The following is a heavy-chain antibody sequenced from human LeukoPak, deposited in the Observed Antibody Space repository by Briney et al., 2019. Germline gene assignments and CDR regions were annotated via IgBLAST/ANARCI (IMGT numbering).Heavy chain of an antibody. V-gene: IGHV3-30*18. CDR1: GSTFSGYG. D-gene: IGHD3-22*01. Sequence: GRSLRLSCAASGSTFSGYGMHWVRQAPGKGLEWVAVISYDGSNKYYADSVKGRFTISRDNSKNTLYLQMNSLRAEDTAVYYCAKASVGGWLLQASFDYWGQGTLVTVSS. CDR2: ISYDGSNK. J-gene: IGHJ4*02. CDR3: AKASVGGWLLQASFDY.